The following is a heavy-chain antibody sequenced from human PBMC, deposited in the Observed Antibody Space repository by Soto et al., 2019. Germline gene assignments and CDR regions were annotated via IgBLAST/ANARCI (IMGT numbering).Heavy chain of an antibody. D-gene: IGHD3-16*01. J-gene: IGHJ4*02. CDR2: ISAYNGNT. V-gene: IGHV1-18*01. CDR3: ARDAGVSGELYY. Sequence: QVQLVQSGAEVKKPGASVKVSCKASGYTFTSYGISWVRQAPGQGLDWMGWISAYNGNTNYAQKLQGRVTKTTDKHTSTEDMELRSLRSDDTAVYYCARDAGVSGELYYWGQGTLVTVSS. CDR1: GYTFTSYG.